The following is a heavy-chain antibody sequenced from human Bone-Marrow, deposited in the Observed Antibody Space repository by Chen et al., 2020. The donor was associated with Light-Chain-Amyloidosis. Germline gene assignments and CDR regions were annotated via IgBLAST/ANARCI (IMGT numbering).Heavy chain of an antibody. V-gene: IGHV1-69*01. D-gene: IGHD2-2*01. CDR1: GGTFSSFA. Sequence: QVRLVQSGAEGKKPGSSVKVPGKDSGGTFSSFATSWLRQAPGQGLEWMGGIIPIFGTANYAQKFQGRVTITADESTSTAYMELSSLRSEDTAVYYCASYNPVYAFTTLYYYGMDVWGQGTTVTVSS. CDR3: ASYNPVYAFTTLYYYGMDV. J-gene: IGHJ6*02. CDR2: IIPIFGTA.